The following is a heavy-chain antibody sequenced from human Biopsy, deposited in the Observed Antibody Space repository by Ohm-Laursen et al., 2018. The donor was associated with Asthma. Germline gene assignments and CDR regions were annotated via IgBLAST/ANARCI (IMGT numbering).Heavy chain of an antibody. CDR1: GAPIRSGYYY. D-gene: IGHD3-22*01. Sequence: SQTLSLTCSVSGAPIRSGYYYWTWIRQPPGKGLEWIGYIHHSGTSYFNPSLKSRVSFSRDTSKNQFSLRLSSVTAADTAMYYCARIPRRSGSYFVDYWGQGTLVTVSS. CDR2: IHHSGTS. J-gene: IGHJ4*02. V-gene: IGHV4-31*03. CDR3: ARIPRRSGSYFVDY.